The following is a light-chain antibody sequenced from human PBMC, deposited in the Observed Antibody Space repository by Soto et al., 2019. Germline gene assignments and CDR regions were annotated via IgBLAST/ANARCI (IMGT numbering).Light chain of an antibody. Sequence: QSALTQPASVSGSPGQSITISCTGTSSDVAGYNSVSWYQYRPGKAPKLMIYEVSSRPSEVSNRFSGSKSGNTASLTISGLQGEDEADYFCSSYTSTSTLHVFGTGTKLTVL. CDR1: SSDVAGYNS. CDR3: SSYTSTSTLHV. J-gene: IGLJ1*01. V-gene: IGLV2-14*01. CDR2: EVS.